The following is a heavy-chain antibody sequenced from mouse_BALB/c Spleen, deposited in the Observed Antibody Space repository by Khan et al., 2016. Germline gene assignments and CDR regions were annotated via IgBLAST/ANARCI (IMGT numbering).Heavy chain of an antibody. Sequence: QVQLQQSGAELVRPGTSVKVSCKASGYAFTNYLIEWVKERPGQGLEWIGVINPGSGGTNYNEKFKGKSTLTADKPSSTAYMQMSSLTSDDSAVYFCAKAGGSYGAAYGGQGTLVTVSA. D-gene: IGHD1-1*02. CDR2: INPGSGGT. CDR1: GYAFTNYL. CDR3: AKAGGSYGAAY. J-gene: IGHJ3*01. V-gene: IGHV1-54*01.